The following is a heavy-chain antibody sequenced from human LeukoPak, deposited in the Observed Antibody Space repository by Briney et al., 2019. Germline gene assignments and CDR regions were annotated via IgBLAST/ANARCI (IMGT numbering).Heavy chain of an antibody. CDR3: ARESITGHRDFDY. J-gene: IGHJ4*02. D-gene: IGHD1-20*01. V-gene: IGHV3-48*01. CDR2: ISSGSRTI. CDR1: GFTFSSYS. Sequence: GGSLRLSCAASGFTFSSYSMNWVRQAPGKGLEWLSYISSGSRTIFYADSVKGRFTISRDNAKNSLFLQMNSLRAEDTAVCYSARESITGHRDFDYWGQGTLVNVSS.